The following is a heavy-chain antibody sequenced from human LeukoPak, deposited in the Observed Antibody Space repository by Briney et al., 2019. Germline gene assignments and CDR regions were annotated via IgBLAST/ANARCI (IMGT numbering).Heavy chain of an antibody. CDR3: ARGVILADYFDY. D-gene: IGHD3-10*01. V-gene: IGHV3-30*02. Sequence: GGSLRLSCAASGFTLSSYGMHWVRQAPGKGLEWVAFIRYDGSNKYYADSVKGRFTISRDNSKNTLYLQMNSLRAEDTAVYYCARGVILADYFDYWGQGTLVTVSS. CDR2: IRYDGSNK. J-gene: IGHJ4*02. CDR1: GFTLSSYG.